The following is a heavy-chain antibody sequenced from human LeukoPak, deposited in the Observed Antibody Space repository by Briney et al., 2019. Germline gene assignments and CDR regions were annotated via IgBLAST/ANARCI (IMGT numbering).Heavy chain of an antibody. CDR1: GFTFSDHW. CDR2: IKKDGSEK. J-gene: IGHJ4*02. V-gene: IGHV3-7*01. CDR3: ARGPSYGLRSDYLDY. Sequence: GGSLILSCAASGFTFSDHWMSWVRQAPGKGLEWVADIKKDGSEKNQVDSVTISRDNAKNSLYLQMNSLRVEDTAVYYCARGPSYGLRSDYLDYWGQGTLVTVSS. D-gene: IGHD3-10*01.